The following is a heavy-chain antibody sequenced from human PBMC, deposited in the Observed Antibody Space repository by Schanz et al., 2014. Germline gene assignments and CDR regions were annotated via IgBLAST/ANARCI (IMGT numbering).Heavy chain of an antibody. CDR3: ARDRVGASSYFDY. V-gene: IGHV3-23*04. J-gene: IGHJ4*02. Sequence: EVQLVESGGGLVQPRGSLRLSCAASEFSFSSFGMNWVRQAPGKGLEWVSAISGSGGSTYYADSVRGRFTISRDNSKNTLYLQMNNLRAEDTAVYYCARDRVGASSYFDYWGQGTLVTVSS. CDR1: EFSFSSFG. CDR2: ISGSGGST. D-gene: IGHD1-26*01.